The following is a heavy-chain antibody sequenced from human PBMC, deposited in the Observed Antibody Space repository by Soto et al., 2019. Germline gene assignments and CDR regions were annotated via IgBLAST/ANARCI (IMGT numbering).Heavy chain of an antibody. D-gene: IGHD3-22*01. CDR3: ARQGRNTKIVLVKHYAADF. Sequence: SETLSLTCTVSSGSISSTSYYWAWIRQPPGKGLEWIGAIYYDGTTYYTESLKSRVSISVDTSKNQFSLKVNSVTAADTAVYFCARQGRNTKIVLVKHYAADFSGQGTAVPVYS. CDR1: SGSISSTSYY. J-gene: IGHJ4*02. V-gene: IGHV4-39*01. CDR2: IYYDGTT.